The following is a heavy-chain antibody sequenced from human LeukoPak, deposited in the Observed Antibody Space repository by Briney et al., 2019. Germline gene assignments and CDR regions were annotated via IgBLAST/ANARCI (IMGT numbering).Heavy chain of an antibody. CDR1: GGTFSSYG. CDR3: ARDTFAGSAWLRFGDD. CDR2: IIPIFGTA. D-gene: IGHD5-12*01. J-gene: IGHJ4*02. Sequence: GASVKVSCRASGGTFSSYGISWVRPAPGQGLERMGGIIPIFGTANYAQKFQGRVTLTADESTSTAYMELSSLRSEDTAVYYCARDTFAGSAWLRFGDDWGQGTLVTVSS. V-gene: IGHV1-69*13.